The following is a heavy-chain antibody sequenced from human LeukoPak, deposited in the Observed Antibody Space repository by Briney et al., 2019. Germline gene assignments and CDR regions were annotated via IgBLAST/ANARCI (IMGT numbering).Heavy chain of an antibody. CDR2: ISSSSSYI. CDR1: GFTFSSYS. Sequence: GSLRLSCAASGFTFSSYSMNWVRQAPGKGLEWVSSISSSSSYIYYADSVKGRFTISRDNAKNSLYLQMNSLRAEDTAVYYCARDGSGYCSSTSCYGVGTFDIWGQGTMVTVSS. CDR3: ARDGSGYCSSTSCYGVGTFDI. J-gene: IGHJ3*02. V-gene: IGHV3-21*01. D-gene: IGHD2-2*01.